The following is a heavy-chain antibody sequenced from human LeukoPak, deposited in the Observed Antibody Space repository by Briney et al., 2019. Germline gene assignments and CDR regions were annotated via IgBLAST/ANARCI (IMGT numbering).Heavy chain of an antibody. CDR2: ISVSGGGT. Sequence: GGSLRLSCAASGFTFSSYWMHWVRQAPGMGLEWVSTISVSGGGTYYADSVKGRFTISRDSSRNTLYLQMNSLRAEDTAIYYCAKVPRIAVAGYYYYYMDVWGKGTSVTVSS. CDR3: AKVPRIAVAGYYYYYMDV. D-gene: IGHD6-19*01. CDR1: GFTFSSYW. J-gene: IGHJ6*03. V-gene: IGHV3-23*01.